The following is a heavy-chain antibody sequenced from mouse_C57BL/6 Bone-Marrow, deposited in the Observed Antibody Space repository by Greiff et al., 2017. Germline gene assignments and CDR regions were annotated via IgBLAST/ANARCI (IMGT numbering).Heavy chain of an antibody. D-gene: IGHD1-1*01. J-gene: IGHJ1*03. V-gene: IGHV14-3*01. CDR2: IDPANGNT. CDR3: ARLVLRSFSWYFDV. Sequence: VQLKESVAELVRPGASVKLSCTASGFNIKNTYMHWVKQRPEQGLEWIGRIDPANGNTKYAPKFQGKATITADTSSNTAYLQLSSRTSEDTAIYYWARLVLRSFSWYFDVWGTGTTVTVSS. CDR1: GFNIKNTY.